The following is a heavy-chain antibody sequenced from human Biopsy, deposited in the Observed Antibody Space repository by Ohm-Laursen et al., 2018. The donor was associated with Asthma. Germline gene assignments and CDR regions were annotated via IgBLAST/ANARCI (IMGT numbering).Heavy chain of an antibody. Sequence: SLRLSCAPSAFTFSSYRMHWVRQAPGRGPEYVSFIATDGSNKFYVDSVKGRFTVSRDNSKHTLYLHMTGLRADDTGVYYCVKDHSAGYYYLDDWGQGAQVTVSS. CDR3: VKDHSAGYYYLDD. V-gene: IGHV3-64D*08. D-gene: IGHD2-21*01. CDR2: IATDGSNK. CDR1: AFTFSSYR. J-gene: IGHJ4*02.